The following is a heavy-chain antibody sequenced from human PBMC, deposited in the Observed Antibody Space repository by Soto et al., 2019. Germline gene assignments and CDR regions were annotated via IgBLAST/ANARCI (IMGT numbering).Heavy chain of an antibody. CDR1: GFTFSSYS. CDR3: ARDEGNSY. Sequence: GESLKISCAASGFTFSSYSMNWVRQAPGKGLEWVSSISSSSSYIYYADSVKGRFTISRDNAKNSLYLQMNSLRAEDTAVYYCARDEGNSYWGQGTLVTVSS. D-gene: IGHD2-15*01. V-gene: IGHV3-21*01. CDR2: ISSSSSYI. J-gene: IGHJ1*01.